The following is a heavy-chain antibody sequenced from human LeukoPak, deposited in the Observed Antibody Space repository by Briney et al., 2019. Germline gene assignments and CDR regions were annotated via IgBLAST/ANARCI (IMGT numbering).Heavy chain of an antibody. J-gene: IGHJ4*02. V-gene: IGHV3-7*03. CDR3: AKEYSSGWYHYPYFDY. Sequence: GGSLRLSCAASGFTFSSYWMNWARQAPGKGLEWVASINHNGNVNYYVDSVKGRFTISRDNAKNSLYLQMNSLRAEDTAVYYCAKEYSSGWYHYPYFDYWGQGTLVTVSS. CDR1: GFTFSSYW. D-gene: IGHD6-19*01. CDR2: INHNGNVN.